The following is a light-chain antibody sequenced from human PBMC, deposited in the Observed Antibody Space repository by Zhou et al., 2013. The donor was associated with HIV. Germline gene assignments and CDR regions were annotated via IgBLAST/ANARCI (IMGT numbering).Light chain of an antibody. V-gene: IGKV1-39*01. CDR2: AAS. Sequence: DIQMTQSPSSLSAYEGDRVTIACRASQSISSYLNWYQQKPGKAPKLLIYAASSLQSGVPSRFSGSGSGTDFTLTISSLQPEDFATYYCLQSYSTPLTFGGGTKVEIK. CDR1: QSISSY. CDR3: LQSYSTPLT. J-gene: IGKJ4*01.